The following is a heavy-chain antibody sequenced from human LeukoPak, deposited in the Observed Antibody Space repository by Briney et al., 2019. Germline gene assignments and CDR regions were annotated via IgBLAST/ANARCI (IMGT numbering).Heavy chain of an antibody. CDR3: ASQTATYYYDSSGYWTGAFDY. D-gene: IGHD3-22*01. CDR2: IYYSGST. V-gene: IGHV4-39*01. J-gene: IGHJ4*02. CDR1: GGSISSSSYY. Sequence: PSETLSLTCTVSGGSISSSSYYWGWIRQPPGKGLEWIGSIYYSGSTYYNPSLKSRVTISVDTSKNQFSLKLSSVTAADTAVYYCASQTATYYYDSSGYWTGAFDYWGQGTLVTVSS.